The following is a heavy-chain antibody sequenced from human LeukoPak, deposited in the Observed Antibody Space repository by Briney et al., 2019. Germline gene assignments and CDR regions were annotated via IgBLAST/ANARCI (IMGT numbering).Heavy chain of an antibody. J-gene: IGHJ6*03. CDR1: GGFISSYY. CDR3: ARAAGGSGSYYLPYYYMDV. CDR2: IYYSGST. D-gene: IGHD3-10*01. V-gene: IGHV4-59*01. Sequence: SETLSLTCTVSGGFISSYYWSWIRQPPGEGLEWIGYIYYSGSTNYNPSLKSRVTISVDTSKNQFSLKLSSVTAADTAVYYCARAAGGSGSYYLPYYYMDVWGKGTTVTVSS.